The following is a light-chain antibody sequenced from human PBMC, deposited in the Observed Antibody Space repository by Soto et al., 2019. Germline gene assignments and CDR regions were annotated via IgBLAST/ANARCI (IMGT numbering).Light chain of an antibody. CDR2: EIN. CDR1: SSDVGAYDY. Sequence: QSALTQPPSASGSPGQSVTISCTGTSSDVGAYDYVSWYQQHPGKAPKLMIYEINKRPSGVPDRFSGSKSGNTASLTVSGLQADDEADYYCSSFAGSNNFPYVFGTGTKGTVL. V-gene: IGLV2-8*01. CDR3: SSFAGSNNFPYV. J-gene: IGLJ1*01.